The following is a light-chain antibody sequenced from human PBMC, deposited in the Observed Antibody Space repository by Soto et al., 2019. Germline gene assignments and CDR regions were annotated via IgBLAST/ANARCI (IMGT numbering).Light chain of an antibody. CDR1: LSVRGNQ. J-gene: IGKJ2*01. CDR3: QQYGTSPYT. V-gene: IGKV3-20*01. Sequence: EIVLTQYPGILSMSPGERVTLSCRASLSVRGNQLAWYRQRPGQAPTLLIYDASSRATGIPDRFRGSGSGTDFILVISRLEPEDFAVFYCQQYGTSPYTFGQGTKLEIK. CDR2: DAS.